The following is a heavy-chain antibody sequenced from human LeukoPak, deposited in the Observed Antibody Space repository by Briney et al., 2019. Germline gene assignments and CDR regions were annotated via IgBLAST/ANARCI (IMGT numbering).Heavy chain of an antibody. V-gene: IGHV4-59*08. J-gene: IGHJ4*02. CDR2: VSNSGTT. CDR1: GGSISHYY. D-gene: IGHD3-22*01. CDR3: ARHHSSAYPFDY. Sequence: SETLSLTCTVSGGSISHYYWSWIRQSPGKGLEWVGYVSNSGTTNYRPSLRSRVTVSVDTSQNHVSLKLTSMTAADTGLYYCARHHSSAYPFDYWGQGTLVTVSS.